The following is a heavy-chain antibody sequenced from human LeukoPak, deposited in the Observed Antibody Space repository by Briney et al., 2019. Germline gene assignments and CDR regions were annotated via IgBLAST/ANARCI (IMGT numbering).Heavy chain of an antibody. Sequence: ASGKVSCKVSGYTLTELSMHWVRQAPGKGLEWMGGFDPEDGETIYAQKFQGRVTMTEDTSTDTAYMELSSLRSEDTAVYYCARVKAAAGTSDAFDIWGQGTMVTVSS. J-gene: IGHJ3*02. D-gene: IGHD6-13*01. CDR2: FDPEDGET. V-gene: IGHV1-24*01. CDR3: ARVKAAAGTSDAFDI. CDR1: GYTLTELS.